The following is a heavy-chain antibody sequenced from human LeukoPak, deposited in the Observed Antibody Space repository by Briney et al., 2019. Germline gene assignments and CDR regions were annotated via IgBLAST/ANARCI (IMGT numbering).Heavy chain of an antibody. V-gene: IGHV1-46*01. CDR1: GYTFTSYY. CDR2: INPSGGST. J-gene: IGHJ6*03. D-gene: IGHD2-15*01. Sequence: ASVKVSCKASGYTFTSYYMHWVRQAPGQGLEWMGIINPSGGSTSYAQKFQGRVTMTRDTSTSTVYRELSSLRSEDTAVYYCARDQGGSRIYYYYMDVWGKGTTVTVSS. CDR3: ARDQGGSRIYYYYMDV.